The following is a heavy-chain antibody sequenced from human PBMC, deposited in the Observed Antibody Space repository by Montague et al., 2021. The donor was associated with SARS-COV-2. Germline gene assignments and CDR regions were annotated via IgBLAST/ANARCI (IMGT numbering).Heavy chain of an antibody. CDR2: YYYSEST. J-gene: IGHJ4*02. CDR1: GGSISSSSYY. D-gene: IGHD2-15*01. Sequence: SETLSLTCTVSGGSISSSSYYWGWIRQPPGKGLEWNSRYYYSESTCYNPSLKSRVTISVDTSKYQFSLKLISVTAADTSVCYSARHYSATLPAVYWGQGTLVTVSS. CDR3: ARHYSATLPAVY. V-gene: IGHV4-39*07.